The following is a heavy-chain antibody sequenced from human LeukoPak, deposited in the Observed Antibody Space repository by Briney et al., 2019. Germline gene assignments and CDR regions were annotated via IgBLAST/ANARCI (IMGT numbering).Heavy chain of an antibody. CDR2: IYYSGST. D-gene: IGHD1-26*01. Sequence: SETLSLTCTVSGGSIGSSSYYWGWIRQPPGKGLEWIGSIYYSGSTYYNPSLKSRVTISVDTSKNQFSLKLSSVTAADTAVYYCALLSGHAGWGQGTLVTVSS. V-gene: IGHV4-39*01. J-gene: IGHJ4*02. CDR3: ALLSGHAG. CDR1: GGSIGSSSYY.